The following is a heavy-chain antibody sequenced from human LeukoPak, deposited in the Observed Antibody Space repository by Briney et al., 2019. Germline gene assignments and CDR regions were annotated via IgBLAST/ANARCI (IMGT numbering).Heavy chain of an antibody. CDR3: ARGVYGNDAFDI. J-gene: IGHJ3*02. Sequence: GGSLRLSCAASGFTFSSYSMNWVRQAPGKGLEWVSSISSSSSYIYYADSVKGRFTISRDNAKNSLYLQMNSLRAEDTAVYHCARGVYGNDAFDIWGQGTMVTVSS. CDR2: ISSSSSYI. D-gene: IGHD5/OR15-5a*01. V-gene: IGHV3-21*01. CDR1: GFTFSSYS.